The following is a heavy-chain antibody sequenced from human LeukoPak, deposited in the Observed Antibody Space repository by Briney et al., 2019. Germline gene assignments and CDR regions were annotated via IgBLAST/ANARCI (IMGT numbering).Heavy chain of an antibody. J-gene: IGHJ4*02. CDR1: GFTFSDYY. Sequence: GGSPRLSCAASGFTFSDYYMSWIRQAPGKGLEWISYISSSSTSTNYADSVKGRFTISRDNAKNSLYLQMNSLRAEDTAVYYCAKANGYYFDCWGQGTLVTVSS. CDR3: AKANGYYFDC. CDR2: ISSSSTST. V-gene: IGHV3-11*05. D-gene: IGHD2-8*01.